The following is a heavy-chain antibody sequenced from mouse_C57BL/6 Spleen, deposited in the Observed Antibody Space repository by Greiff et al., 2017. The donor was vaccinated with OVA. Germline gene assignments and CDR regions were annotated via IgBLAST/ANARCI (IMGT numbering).Heavy chain of an antibody. CDR1: GYSFTGYY. J-gene: IGHJ1*03. D-gene: IGHD4-1*01. Sequence: EVKLLESGPELVKPGASVKISCKASGYSFTGYYMNWVKQSPEKSLEWIGEINPSTGGTTYNQKFKAKATLTVDKSSSTAYMQLKRLTSEDSAVYYCARPLGRGYFDVWGTGTTVTVSS. CDR3: ARPLGRGYFDV. CDR2: INPSTGGT. V-gene: IGHV1-42*01.